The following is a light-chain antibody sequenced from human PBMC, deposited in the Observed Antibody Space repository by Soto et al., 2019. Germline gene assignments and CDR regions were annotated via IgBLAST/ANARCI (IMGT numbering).Light chain of an antibody. V-gene: IGKV3-15*01. CDR2: GAS. CDR1: QSVESD. J-gene: IGKJ1*01. CDR3: LQYDNWPPWT. Sequence: VMTQSPATLSVSPGERVTLSCRASQSVESDLAWYQQKPGQAPRLLIHGASTRATGIPDRFSGSGSGKEFTLTISRLQSEAFAIYYCLQYDNWPPWTFGQGTKVEIK.